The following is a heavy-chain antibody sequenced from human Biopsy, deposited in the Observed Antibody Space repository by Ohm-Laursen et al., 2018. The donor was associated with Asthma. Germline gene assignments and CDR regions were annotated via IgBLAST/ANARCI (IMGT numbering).Heavy chain of an antibody. CDR1: GFAFNRFD. D-gene: IGHD6-6*01. V-gene: IGHV3-33*08. CDR2: ITTDDVHK. CDR3: ARGEDPRPVADHLDI. Sequence: SLRLSCTAAGFAFNRFDMHWVRQAPGEGLEWLALITTDDVHKYNGESVRGRFSISRDNSKRTVYLHMAGLTVADTAVYFCARGEDPRPVADHLDIWGQGARVIVSS. J-gene: IGHJ4*02.